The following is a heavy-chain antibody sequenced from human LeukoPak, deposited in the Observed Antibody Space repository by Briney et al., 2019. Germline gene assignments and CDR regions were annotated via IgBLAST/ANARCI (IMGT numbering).Heavy chain of an antibody. CDR1: GFTFSSYA. J-gene: IGHJ4*02. D-gene: IGHD5-18*01. V-gene: IGHV3-30-3*01. CDR3: ATSLGYSYGLDY. Sequence: PGRSLRLSCAASGFTFSSYAMHWVRQAPGKGLEWVAVISYDGSNKYYADSVKGRFTISRDNSKNTLYLQMNSLRAEDTAVCYCATSLGYSYGLDYWGQGTLVTVSS. CDR2: ISYDGSNK.